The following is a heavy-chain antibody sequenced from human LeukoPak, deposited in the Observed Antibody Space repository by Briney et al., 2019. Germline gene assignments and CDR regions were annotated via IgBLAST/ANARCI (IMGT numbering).Heavy chain of an antibody. J-gene: IGHJ4*02. D-gene: IGHD6-13*01. Sequence: TPSETLSLTCTVSGGSISSYYWSWIRQPPGKGLEWIGYIYYSGSTNYNPSLKSRVTISVETPKNEFSLKLRSVTAADTAVYYCARVTGYRIEDYFDYWGQGTLVTVSS. V-gene: IGHV4-59*01. CDR2: IYYSGST. CDR3: ARVTGYRIEDYFDY. CDR1: GGSISSYY.